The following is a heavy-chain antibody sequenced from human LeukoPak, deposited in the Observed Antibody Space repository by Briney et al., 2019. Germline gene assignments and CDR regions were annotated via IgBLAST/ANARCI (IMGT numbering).Heavy chain of an antibody. V-gene: IGHV4-34*01. J-gene: IGHJ4*02. CDR1: GGSFSGYY. D-gene: IGHD3-22*01. CDR3: AKVHPYYDSSGYYFDY. Sequence: ASETLSLTCAVYGGSFSGYYWSWIRQPPGKGLEWIGEINHSGSTNYNPSLKSRVTISVDTSKNQFSLKLSSVTAADTAVYYCAKVHPYYDSSGYYFDYWGQGTLVTVSS. CDR2: INHSGST.